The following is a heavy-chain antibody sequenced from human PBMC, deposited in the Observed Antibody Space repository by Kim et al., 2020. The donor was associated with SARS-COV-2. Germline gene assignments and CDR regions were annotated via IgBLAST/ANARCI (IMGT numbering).Heavy chain of an antibody. CDR3: TRERVTEKAHFDY. V-gene: IGHV3-7*01. D-gene: IGHD2-21*02. J-gene: IGHJ4*02. Sequence: GGSLRLSCAASGFTFSRFWMSWVRQAPGKGLEWVANIKEDGTETYYVYSVEGRFTISRANARNSLFLQMNRLRAEDTAVYDCTRERVTEKAHFDYLGQGTLVTVSS. CDR1: GFTFSRFW. CDR2: IKEDGTET.